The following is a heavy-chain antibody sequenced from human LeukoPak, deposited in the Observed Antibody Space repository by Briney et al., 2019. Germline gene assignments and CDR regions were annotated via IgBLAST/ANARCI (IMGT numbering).Heavy chain of an antibody. V-gene: IGHV3-30-3*01. J-gene: IGHJ4*02. Sequence: GGSLRLSCAASGFXFSSYAIHWVRQAPGKGQEWVALISYDGSNKYYADSVKGRFTISRDNSKNTLYLQMNSLRAEDTAVYYCARDRQGRTYYFDYWGQGTLVTVSS. CDR2: ISYDGSNK. CDR3: ARDRQGRTYYFDY. CDR1: GFXFSSYA.